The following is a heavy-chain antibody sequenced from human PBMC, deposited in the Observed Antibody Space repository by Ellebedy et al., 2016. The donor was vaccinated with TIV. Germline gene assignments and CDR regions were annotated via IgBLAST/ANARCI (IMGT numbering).Heavy chain of an antibody. V-gene: IGHV3-66*01. CDR3: AGETFNDVDLKVWGVFDI. CDR2: IFIDSAT. J-gene: IGHJ3*02. D-gene: IGHD1-1*01. CDR1: GLPVSSTY. Sequence: GESLKISCAASGLPVSSTYMSSVRQAPGKGLEWVSVIFIDSATYYADSVKGRFTISRDSSENTLYLQMNSLRGEDTAVYYCAGETFNDVDLKVWGVFDIWGQGTVVTVSS.